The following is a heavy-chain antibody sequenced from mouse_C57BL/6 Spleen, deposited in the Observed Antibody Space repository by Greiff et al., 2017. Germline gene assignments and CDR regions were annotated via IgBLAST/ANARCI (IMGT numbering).Heavy chain of an antibody. CDR3: ARRGSSPDWYFDV. Sequence: QVQLQQSGAELVRPGTSVKMSCKASGYTFTNYWIGWAKQRPGHGLEWIGDIYPGGGYTNYNEKFKGKATLTADKSSSTAYMQFSSLTSEDSAIYDCARRGSSPDWYFDVWGTGTTVTVSS. CDR2: IYPGGGYT. V-gene: IGHV1-63*01. J-gene: IGHJ1*03. D-gene: IGHD1-1*01. CDR1: GYTFTNYW.